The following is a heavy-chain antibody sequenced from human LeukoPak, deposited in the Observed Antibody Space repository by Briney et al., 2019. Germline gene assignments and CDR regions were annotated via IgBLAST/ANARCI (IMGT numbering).Heavy chain of an antibody. J-gene: IGHJ4*02. CDR2: ISSSSSYI. V-gene: IGHV3-21*01. CDR3: ARVSREIVVVDAFDY. CDR1: GFTVSYNY. D-gene: IGHD3-22*01. Sequence: GGSLRLSCAASGFTVSYNYMSWVRQAPGKGLEWVSSISSSSSYIYYADSVKGRFTISRDNAKNSLYLQMNSLRAEDTAVYYCARVSREIVVVDAFDYWGQGTLVTVSS.